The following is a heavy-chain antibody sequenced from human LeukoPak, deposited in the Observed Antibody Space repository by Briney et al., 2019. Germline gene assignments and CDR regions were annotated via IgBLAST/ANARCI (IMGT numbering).Heavy chain of an antibody. CDR2: RWYDGSNK. D-gene: IGHD3-10*01. V-gene: IGHV3-33*01. Sequence: GGSLRLSCAASGFTFSNYGMHWVRQAPGKGLEWVAVRWYDGSNKYYADSVKGRFTISRDNSKNTLYLQMNSLRDEDTALYYCARDNYNGSGTYYSNFDYWGQGTLVTVSS. J-gene: IGHJ4*02. CDR1: GFTFSNYG. CDR3: ARDNYNGSGTYYSNFDY.